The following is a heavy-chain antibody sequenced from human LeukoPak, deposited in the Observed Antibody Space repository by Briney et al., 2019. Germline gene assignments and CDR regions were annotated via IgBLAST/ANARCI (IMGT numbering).Heavy chain of an antibody. Sequence: PGRSLRLSCAASGFTFSSYGMHWVRQAPGKGLEWVSSISSSSSYIYYADSVKGRFTISRDNAKNSLYLQMNSLRAEDTAVYYCAIFVDYSNRLVYHYYYYGMDVWGQGTTVTVSS. D-gene: IGHD4-11*01. CDR2: ISSSSSYI. CDR3: AIFVDYSNRLVYHYYYYGMDV. CDR1: GFTFSSYG. J-gene: IGHJ6*02. V-gene: IGHV3-21*01.